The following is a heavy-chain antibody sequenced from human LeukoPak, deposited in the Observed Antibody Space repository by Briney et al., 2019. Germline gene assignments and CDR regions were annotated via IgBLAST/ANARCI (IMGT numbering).Heavy chain of an antibody. Sequence: PGGSLRLSCAASGFTVSSNYMSWVRQAPGKGLEWVSVIYSGGSTYYADSVKSRFTISRDNSKNTLYLQMNSLRAEDTAVYYCARDPAAYSSSPIDYWGQGTLVTVSS. D-gene: IGHD6-6*01. V-gene: IGHV3-66*01. CDR2: IYSGGST. CDR3: ARDPAAYSSSPIDY. J-gene: IGHJ4*02. CDR1: GFTVSSNY.